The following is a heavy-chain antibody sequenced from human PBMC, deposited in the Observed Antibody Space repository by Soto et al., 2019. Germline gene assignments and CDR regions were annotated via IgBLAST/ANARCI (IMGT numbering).Heavy chain of an antibody. Sequence: ASLKVSCKVSGYTLTELSSHWLRPAPGKGLEWMGGFDPEDGETIYAQKFQGRVTMTEDTSTDTAYMELSSLRSEDTAVYYCATRYETIVPLSYYYCGMDVWGQGTSGTGS. V-gene: IGHV1-24*01. CDR2: FDPEDGET. J-gene: IGHJ6*02. CDR1: GYTLTELS. CDR3: ATRYETIVPLSYYYCGMDV. D-gene: IGHD2-15*01.